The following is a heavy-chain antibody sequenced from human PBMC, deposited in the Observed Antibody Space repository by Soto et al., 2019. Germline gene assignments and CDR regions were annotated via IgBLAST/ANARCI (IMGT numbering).Heavy chain of an antibody. CDR1: GGSISSGGYY. V-gene: IGHV4-31*03. J-gene: IGHJ6*02. CDR3: ARVAKSYYYYYGMDV. Sequence: PSETLSLTCTVSGGSISSGGYYWSWIRQHPGKGLEWIGYIYYSGSTYYNPSLKSRVTISVDTSKNQFSLKLSSVTAADTAVYYCARVAKSYYYYYGMDVWGQGTTVTVSS. CDR2: IYYSGST.